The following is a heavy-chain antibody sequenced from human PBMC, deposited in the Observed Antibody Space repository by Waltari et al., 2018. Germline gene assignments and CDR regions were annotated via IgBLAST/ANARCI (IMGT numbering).Heavy chain of an antibody. Sequence: EVQLVESGGGLVQPGGSLRLSCAASGLTLSSYEMNWVRQAPGKGLEWVSYISSSGSTIYYADSVKGRFTISGDNAKNSLYLQMNSLRAEDTAVYYCARARDGYNADYWGQGTLVTVSS. CDR2: ISSSGSTI. J-gene: IGHJ4*02. CDR1: GLTLSSYE. V-gene: IGHV3-48*03. CDR3: ARARDGYNADY. D-gene: IGHD5-12*01.